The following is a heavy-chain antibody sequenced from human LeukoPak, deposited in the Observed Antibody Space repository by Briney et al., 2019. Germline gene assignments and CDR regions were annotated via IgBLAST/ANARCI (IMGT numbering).Heavy chain of an antibody. J-gene: IGHJ1*01. D-gene: IGHD6-13*01. CDR2: ITHRGST. CDR3: ARALAAAVIN. V-gene: IGHV4-34*01. CDR1: GGSFSGHF. Sequence: PSETLSLTCGVYGGSFSGHFYSWIRQPPGKGLEWIGEITHRGSTNYNPSLKSRVAMSVDTSKNHFSLNLTSVTAADTAIYYCARALAAAVINWGQGTLVTVSS.